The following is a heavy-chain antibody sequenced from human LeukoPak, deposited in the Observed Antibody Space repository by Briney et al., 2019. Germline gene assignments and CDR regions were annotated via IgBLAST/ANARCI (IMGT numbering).Heavy chain of an antibody. D-gene: IGHD2-15*01. CDR2: INDGGDSK. Sequence: GGSLRLSCAASGFTFSSYAMSWVRQAPGKGLDWVSVINDGGDSKYYAGSVKGRFTISRDNSKNTLYLQMNSPRAEDTAVYYCAKSTGGSCFSGSGYWGQGTLVTVSS. J-gene: IGHJ4*02. CDR3: AKSTGGSCFSGSGY. CDR1: GFTFSSYA. V-gene: IGHV3-23*01.